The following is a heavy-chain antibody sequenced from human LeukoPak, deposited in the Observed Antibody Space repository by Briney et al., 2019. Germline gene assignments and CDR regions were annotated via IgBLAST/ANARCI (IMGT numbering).Heavy chain of an antibody. D-gene: IGHD6-13*01. CDR2: ISSSSSYI. V-gene: IGHV3-21*01. Sequence: GGSLRLSCAASGFTFTSYSTNWVRQGPGKGLEWVSSISSSSSYIYYADSVKGRFTISRDNAKNSLYLQMNSLRAEDTAVYYCARSAAAGRGSWFDPWGQGTLVTVSS. CDR3: ARSAAAGRGSWFDP. CDR1: GFTFTSYS. J-gene: IGHJ5*02.